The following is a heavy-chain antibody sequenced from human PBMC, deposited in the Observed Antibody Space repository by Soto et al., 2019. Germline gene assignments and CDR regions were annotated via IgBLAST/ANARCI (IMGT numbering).Heavy chain of an antibody. D-gene: IGHD3-16*02. V-gene: IGHV4-30-4*01. CDR3: ASLPPRDAFDL. J-gene: IGHJ3*01. CDR1: GASISRGDHY. CDR2: IYYRGST. Sequence: QGQLQESGPGVVRPSQTLSLTCTVSGASISRGDHYWTWIRQPPGKGLELIGYIYYRGSTFCNPSHNSRVTTSIDMSKIQSSLTLRSVTAADTAVYYCASLPPRDAFDLWGQGTMVIVSS.